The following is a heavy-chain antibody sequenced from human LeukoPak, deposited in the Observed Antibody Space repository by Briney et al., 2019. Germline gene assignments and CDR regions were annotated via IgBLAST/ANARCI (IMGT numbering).Heavy chain of an antibody. CDR3: ARDSGYYDSSGLPNYFDY. J-gene: IGHJ4*02. CDR2: ISAYNGNT. D-gene: IGHD3-22*01. V-gene: IGHV1-18*01. Sequence: ASVKVSCKASGYTFTSYGISWVRQAPGQGLEWMGWISAYNGNTNYAQKLQGRVTMTTDTSTSTAYMELRSLRSDDTAVYYCARDSGYYDSSGLPNYFDYWGQGTLVTVSS. CDR1: GYTFTSYG.